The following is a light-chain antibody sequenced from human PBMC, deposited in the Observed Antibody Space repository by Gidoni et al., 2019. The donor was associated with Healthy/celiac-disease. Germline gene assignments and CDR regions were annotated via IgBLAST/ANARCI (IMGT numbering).Light chain of an antibody. J-gene: IGLJ1*01. CDR2: DVS. CDR1: SSDVGGYNY. CDR3: SSYTSSSTNYV. V-gene: IGLV2-14*01. Sequence: QSALTQPASVSGSPGQSITISCTGTSSDVGGYNYVSWYQQTPGKAPKLMIYDVSNRPSEVSNRFSGSKSGNTASLTISGLQAEDEADYYCSSYTSSSTNYVFGTGTKVT.